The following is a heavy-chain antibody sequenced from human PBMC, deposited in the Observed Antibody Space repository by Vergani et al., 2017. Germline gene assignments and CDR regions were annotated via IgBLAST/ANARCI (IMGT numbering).Heavy chain of an antibody. J-gene: IGHJ6*02. CDR3: ARGAAPYYYYGMDV. D-gene: IGHD6-25*01. V-gene: IGHV4-61*02. CDR1: GGSISSGSYY. Sequence: QVQLQESGPGLVKPSQTLSLTCTVSGGSISSGSYYWSWIRQPAGKGLEWIGRIYTSGSTNYNPSLKSRVTISVDTSKNQFSLKLSSVTAADAAVYYWARGAAPYYYYGMDVWGQGTTVTVSS. CDR2: IYTSGST.